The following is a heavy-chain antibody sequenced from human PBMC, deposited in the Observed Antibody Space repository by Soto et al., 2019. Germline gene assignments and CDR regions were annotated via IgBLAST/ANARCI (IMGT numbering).Heavy chain of an antibody. CDR2: IYYSGST. CDR1: GGSSISGGYY. D-gene: IGHD3-10*01. V-gene: IGHV4-31*03. J-gene: IGHJ3*02. Sequence: SETHSLTSTVSGGSSISGGYYWSWIRQHPGKGLEWIGYIYYSGSTYYNPSLKSRVTISVDTSKNQFSLKLSSVTAADTAVYYCGFGRFPSPVFDIWGQGTMVTVSS. CDR3: GFGRFPSPVFDI.